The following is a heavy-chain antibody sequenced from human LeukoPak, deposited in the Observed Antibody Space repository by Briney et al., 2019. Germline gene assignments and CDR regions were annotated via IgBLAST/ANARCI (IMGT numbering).Heavy chain of an antibody. J-gene: IGHJ5*02. D-gene: IGHD2-2*02. CDR1: GYTFTDYS. Sequence: GASVKISCKASGYTFTDYSMHWVRQAPGQGLEWMGWINPNSGGTKYAQKFQGGVTMTRDTSISTGYMEVSRLTSDDTAVYYCARDPAGIPAAIGGWFDPWGPGTLVTVSS. CDR2: INPNSGGT. V-gene: IGHV1-2*02. CDR3: ARDPAGIPAAIGGWFDP.